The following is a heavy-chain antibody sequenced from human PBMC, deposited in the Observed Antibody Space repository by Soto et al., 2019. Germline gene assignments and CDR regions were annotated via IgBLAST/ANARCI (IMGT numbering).Heavy chain of an antibody. CDR2: VSPPFRTS. CDR1: GVSFNNNG. CDR3: PRFFNYVSGSFSPSVMTS. Sequence: QVQLVQSGAEVKKPGSSVKVSCKTSGVSFNNNGIGWVRQAPGHGLEWMGGVSPPFRTSNYARKFQGRISITPDAPTGKVNREWTGLTSKTPAKYYLPRFFNYVSGSFSPSVMTSGAQGTTV. J-gene: IGHJ6*02. V-gene: IGHV1-69*01. D-gene: IGHD3-10*01.